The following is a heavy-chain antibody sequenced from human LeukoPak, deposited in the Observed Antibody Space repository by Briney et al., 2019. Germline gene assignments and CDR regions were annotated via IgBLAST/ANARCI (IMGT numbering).Heavy chain of an antibody. J-gene: IGHJ4*02. Sequence: PSETLSLTCTVSGGSISGYYWTWIRQPPGKGLEWIGYIYHSGNTNYNPSLKSRVTISLDMSKNQFSLKLTSVTAADTAVYYCARRTTVSPEYHFGSWGQGILFTVSS. CDR3: ARRTTVSPEYHFGS. CDR2: IYHSGNT. D-gene: IGHD1-1*01. V-gene: IGHV4-59*08. CDR1: GGSISGYY.